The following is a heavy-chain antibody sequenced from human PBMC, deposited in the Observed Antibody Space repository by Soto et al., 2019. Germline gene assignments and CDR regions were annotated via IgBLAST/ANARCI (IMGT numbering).Heavy chain of an antibody. J-gene: IGHJ4*02. V-gene: IGHV1-2*04. Sequence: ASVKVSCKASGYTFTGYYMHWVRQAPGQGLEWMGWINPNSGGTNYAQKFQGWVTMTRDTSISTAYMELSRLRSDDTAVYYCARDYSPYSSTDPVCPYWGQGTLVTVSS. CDR3: ARDYSPYSSTDPVCPY. CDR2: INPNSGGT. D-gene: IGHD6-13*01. CDR1: GYTFTGYY.